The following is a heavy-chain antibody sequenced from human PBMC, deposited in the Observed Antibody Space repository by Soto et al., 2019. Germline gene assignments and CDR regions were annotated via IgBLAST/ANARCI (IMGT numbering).Heavy chain of an antibody. CDR2: SSAYNGNT. V-gene: IGHV1-18*01. D-gene: IGHD2-15*01. Sequence: SVKVSCKASGGTFSSYAISWVRQAPGQGLEWMGWSSAYNGNTNYAQKLQGRVTMTTDTSKSTDYMELRSLRSDDTAVYYCARDGGLAAIYYYSYPMDGSGQGTKLSLS. J-gene: IGHJ6*02. CDR1: GGTFSSYA. CDR3: ARDGGLAAIYYYSYPMDG.